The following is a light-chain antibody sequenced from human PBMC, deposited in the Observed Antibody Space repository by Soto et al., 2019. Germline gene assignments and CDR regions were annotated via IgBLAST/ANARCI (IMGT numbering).Light chain of an antibody. CDR3: QQYGSSPKT. Sequence: EIVLTQFPGTLSLSPGERATLSCRASQSVSSSYLAWYQQKPGQAPRLLISGASSRATGIPDRFSGSGSGTDFTLTISRLEPEDFAVYYCQQYGSSPKTFGQGTKVDIK. CDR1: QSVSSSY. CDR2: GAS. V-gene: IGKV3-20*01. J-gene: IGKJ1*01.